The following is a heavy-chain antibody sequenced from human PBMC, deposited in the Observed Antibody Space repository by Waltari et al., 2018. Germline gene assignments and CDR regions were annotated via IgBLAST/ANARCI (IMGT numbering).Heavy chain of an antibody. J-gene: IGHJ5*02. CDR1: GDSLMYHLYY. CDR3: ARDPTKGVYNWFDP. CDR2: IYYDGTT. D-gene: IGHD3-10*01. Sequence: QPQLQESGPRLVKPSETLSLTCSVSGDSLMYHLYYWGWIRQPPGKGLEWIGSIYYDGTTHYNSSLKSRVTISVDPTRNHFSLEINSMTAADTAVYYCARDPTKGVYNWFDPWGQGILVTVSA. V-gene: IGHV4-39*07.